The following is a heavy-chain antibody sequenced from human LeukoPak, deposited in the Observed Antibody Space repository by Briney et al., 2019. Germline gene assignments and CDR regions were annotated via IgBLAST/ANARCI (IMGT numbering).Heavy chain of an antibody. Sequence: SETLSLTCTVSGGSINNYYWSWIRQPPGKGLEWIGYIYYSGTTNYNPSLKSRVTISVDTSKNQFSLKLSSVTAADTAVYYCARSAPRYYYYYGMDVWGQGTTVTVFS. CDR3: ARSAPRYYYYYGMDV. CDR2: IYYSGTT. CDR1: GGSINNYY. V-gene: IGHV4-59*01. J-gene: IGHJ6*02.